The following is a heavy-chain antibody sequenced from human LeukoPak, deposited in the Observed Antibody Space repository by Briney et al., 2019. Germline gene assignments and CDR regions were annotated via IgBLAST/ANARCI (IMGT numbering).Heavy chain of an antibody. V-gene: IGHV3-7*05. Sequence: PGGSLRLSCAASGFTFSNYWMSWVRQAPGKGLEWVANIKEDGSEKYYVDSVKGRFTISRDNAKNSLYLQMNSLRAEDTAVYYCARGLLTFDYWGQGTLVTVSS. CDR2: IKEDGSEK. CDR1: GFTFSNYW. D-gene: IGHD3-10*01. CDR3: ARGLLTFDY. J-gene: IGHJ4*02.